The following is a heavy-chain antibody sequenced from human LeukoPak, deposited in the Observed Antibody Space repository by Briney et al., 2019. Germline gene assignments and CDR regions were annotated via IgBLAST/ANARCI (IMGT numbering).Heavy chain of an antibody. D-gene: IGHD6-19*01. CDR1: GYTFTSYD. J-gene: IGHJ4*02. V-gene: IGHV1-8*01. CDR2: MNPNSGNT. CDR3: ARLPYSSGWYLN. Sequence: GASVKVSCKASGYTFTSYDINWVRQATGQGLEWMRWMNPNSGNTGYAQKFQGRVTMTRNTSISTAYMELSSLRSEDTAVYYCARLPYSSGWYLNWGQGTLVTVSS.